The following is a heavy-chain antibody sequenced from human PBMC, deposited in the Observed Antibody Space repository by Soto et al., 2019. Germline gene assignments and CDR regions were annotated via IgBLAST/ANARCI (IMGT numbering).Heavy chain of an antibody. Sequence: TGGSLRLSCSASGFTFSSYAMHWVRQAPGKGLEYVSAISSNGGSTYYADSVKGRFTISRDNSKNTLYLQMSSLRAEDTAVYYCEIHGYCSGGSCFLGNDAFDIWGQGTMVTVSS. CDR1: GFTFSSYA. J-gene: IGHJ3*02. CDR2: ISSNGGST. D-gene: IGHD2-15*01. V-gene: IGHV3-64D*08. CDR3: EIHGYCSGGSCFLGNDAFDI.